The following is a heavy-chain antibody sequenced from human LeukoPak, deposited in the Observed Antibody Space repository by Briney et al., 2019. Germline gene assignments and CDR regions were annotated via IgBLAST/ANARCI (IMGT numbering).Heavy chain of an antibody. D-gene: IGHD2-2*01. Sequence: GGSLRLSCAASGFTFYSYAMSWVRQAPGKGLEWVSAISGSGGSTYYADSVKGRFTISRDNSKNTLYLQMNSLRAEDTAVYYCARGWESVVVPAAIDYWGQGTLVTVSS. J-gene: IGHJ4*02. V-gene: IGHV3-23*01. CDR1: GFTFYSYA. CDR3: ARGWESVVVPAAIDY. CDR2: ISGSGGST.